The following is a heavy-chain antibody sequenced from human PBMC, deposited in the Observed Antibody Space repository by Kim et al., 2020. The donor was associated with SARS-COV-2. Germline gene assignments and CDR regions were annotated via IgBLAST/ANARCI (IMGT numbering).Heavy chain of an antibody. CDR3: ARALGAAAGTRYYYYGMDV. V-gene: IGHV5-51*01. J-gene: IGHJ6*02. CDR1: GYSFTSYW. CDR2: IYPGDSDT. D-gene: IGHD6-13*01. Sequence: GESLKISCKGSGYSFTSYWIGWVRQMPGKGLEWMGIIYPGDSDTRYSPSFQGQVTISADKSISTAYLQWSSLEASDTAMYYCARALGAAAGTRYYYYGMDVWGQGTTVTVSS.